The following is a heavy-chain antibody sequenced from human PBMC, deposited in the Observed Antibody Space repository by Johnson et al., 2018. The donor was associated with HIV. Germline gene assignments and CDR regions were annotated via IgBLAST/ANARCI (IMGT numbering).Heavy chain of an antibody. CDR1: GFTFSSYW. J-gene: IGHJ3*02. CDR2: VNSDGIST. D-gene: IGHD6-19*01. Sequence: VQLVESGGGVVRPGGSLRLSCAASGFTFSSYWMHWVRQAPGKGLVWFSRVNSDGISTSYADSVKGRFTISRDNAKNTLYLQMNSLRAEDTAVYYCARDHSSGVAFDIWGQGTMVTVSS. CDR3: ARDHSSGVAFDI. V-gene: IGHV3-74*01.